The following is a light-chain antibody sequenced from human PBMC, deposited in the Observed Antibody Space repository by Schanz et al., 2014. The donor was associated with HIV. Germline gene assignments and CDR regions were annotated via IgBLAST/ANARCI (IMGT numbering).Light chain of an antibody. J-gene: IGKJ2*01. CDR2: GAS. Sequence: IILTQSPATLSVSPGESATVSCRASQSVSSSYLAWYQQKPGQAPRLLIYGASSRATGIPDRFSGSGSGPEFTLTISSLQSEDFAVYYCQQYNNWPPYTFGQGTKLEIK. V-gene: IGKV3D-15*01. CDR1: QSVSSSY. CDR3: QQYNNWPPYT.